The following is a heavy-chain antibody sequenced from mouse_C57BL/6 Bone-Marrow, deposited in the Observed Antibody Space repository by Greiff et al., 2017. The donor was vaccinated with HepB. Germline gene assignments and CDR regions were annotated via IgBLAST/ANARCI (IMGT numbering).Heavy chain of an antibody. J-gene: IGHJ3*01. CDR2: IYPRSGNT. CDR1: GYTFTSYG. Sequence: QVQLQQSGAELARPGASVKLSCKASGYTFTSYGISWVKQRTGQGLEWIGEIYPRSGNTYYNEKFKGKATLTADKSSSTAYMELRSLTSEDSAVYFCARGYYGPWFAYWGQGTPVTVSA. V-gene: IGHV1-81*01. CDR3: ARGYYGPWFAY. D-gene: IGHD1-1*01.